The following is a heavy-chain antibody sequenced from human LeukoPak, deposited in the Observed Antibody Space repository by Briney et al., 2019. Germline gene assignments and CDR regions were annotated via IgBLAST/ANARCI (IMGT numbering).Heavy chain of an antibody. CDR3: ARVADSSGYYLYYFDY. J-gene: IGHJ4*02. Sequence: ASVKVSCQASGYTFTSYGISWVRQAPGQGLEWMGWISAYNGNTNYAQKLQGRVTMTTDTSTSTAYMELRSLRSDDTAVYYCARVADSSGYYLYYFDYWGQGTLVTVSS. V-gene: IGHV1-18*01. CDR1: GYTFTSYG. CDR2: ISAYNGNT. D-gene: IGHD3-22*01.